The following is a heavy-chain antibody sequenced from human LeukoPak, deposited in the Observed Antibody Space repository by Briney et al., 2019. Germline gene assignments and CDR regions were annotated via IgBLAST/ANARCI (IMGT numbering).Heavy chain of an antibody. Sequence: GGSLTLSCAASGFTFSSYWMSWVRQAPGKGLEWVANIKQDGSEKYYVDSVKGRFTISRDNAKNSLYLQMNSLRAEDTAVYYCATTSGTYYYDSSGYYASVQGLFDYWGQGTLVTVSS. D-gene: IGHD3-22*01. CDR2: IKQDGSEK. J-gene: IGHJ4*02. CDR3: ATTSGTYYYDSSGYYASVQGLFDY. V-gene: IGHV3-7*01. CDR1: GFTFSSYW.